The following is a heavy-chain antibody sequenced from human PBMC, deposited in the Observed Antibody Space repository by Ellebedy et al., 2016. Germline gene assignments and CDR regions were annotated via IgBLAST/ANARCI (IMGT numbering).Heavy chain of an antibody. CDR3: ARGGEYSGISYQH. CDR1: GFIFSDHY. Sequence: GGSLRLSCAASGFIFSDHYMAWVRQVPGQGLEWVGRIRNKANIYTTEYAASVKGRFTISRDDSENSMYLQMNSLKNEDTAVYYCARGGEYSGISYQHWGQGTLVTVSS. V-gene: IGHV3-72*01. J-gene: IGHJ1*01. CDR2: IRNKANIYTT. D-gene: IGHD1-26*01.